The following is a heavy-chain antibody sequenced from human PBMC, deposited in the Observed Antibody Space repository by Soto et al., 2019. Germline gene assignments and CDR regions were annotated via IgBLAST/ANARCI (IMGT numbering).Heavy chain of an antibody. J-gene: IGHJ6*02. CDR1: GGTFSSYA. CDR3: ARPNCSGGSCYSSYYYYGMDV. CDR2: IIPIFGTA. Sequence: QVQLVQSGAEVKKPGSSVKVSCKASGGTFSSYAISWVRQAPGQGLEWMGGIIPIFGTANYAQKFQGRVTITADESTSTAYMDLSSLRSEDTAVYYCARPNCSGGSCYSSYYYYGMDVWGQGTTVTVSS. D-gene: IGHD2-15*01. V-gene: IGHV1-69*01.